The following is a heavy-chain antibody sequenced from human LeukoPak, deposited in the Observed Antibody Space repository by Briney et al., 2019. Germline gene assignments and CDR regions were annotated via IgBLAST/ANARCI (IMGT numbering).Heavy chain of an antibody. Sequence: SGPTLVKPTQPLTLTCTFSGFSLSTSGVGVGWIRQPPGKALEWLALIYWDDDKRYSPSLKSRLTITKDTSKNQVVLTMTNMNPVDTATYYCAHLVRDYCGGDCYSYYFDYWGQGTLVTVSS. CDR1: GFSLSTSGVG. D-gene: IGHD2-21*02. CDR3: AHLVRDYCGGDCYSYYFDY. CDR2: IYWDDDK. V-gene: IGHV2-5*02. J-gene: IGHJ4*02.